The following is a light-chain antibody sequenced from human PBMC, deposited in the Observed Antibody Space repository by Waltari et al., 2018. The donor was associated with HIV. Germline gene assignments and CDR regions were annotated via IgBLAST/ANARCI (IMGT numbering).Light chain of an antibody. V-gene: IGLV1-44*01. Sequence: QSVLTQPPSASGTPGQRVTISCSGSSSKIGSNTVNWYQQLPGTAPKLLIYSTKQRPSGVPDRFSGSKSATSASLAISGLQSEDEADYYCAAWHDSLNGSWVFGGGTKLTVL. J-gene: IGLJ3*02. CDR2: STK. CDR1: SSKIGSNT. CDR3: AAWHDSLNGSWV.